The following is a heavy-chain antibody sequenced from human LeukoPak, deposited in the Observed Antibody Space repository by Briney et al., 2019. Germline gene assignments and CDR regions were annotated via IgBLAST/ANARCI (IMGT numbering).Heavy chain of an antibody. CDR3: ATRVACSSTSCYSFDY. CDR1: GYTLTELP. V-gene: IGHV1-24*01. Sequence: ASVKVSCKVSGYTLTELPMHWVRQAPGKGLEWMGGFDPEDGETIYAQKFQGRVTMTEDTSTDTAYMELSSLRSEDTAVYYCATRVACSSTSCYSFDYWGQGTLVTVSS. CDR2: FDPEDGET. J-gene: IGHJ4*02. D-gene: IGHD2-2*01.